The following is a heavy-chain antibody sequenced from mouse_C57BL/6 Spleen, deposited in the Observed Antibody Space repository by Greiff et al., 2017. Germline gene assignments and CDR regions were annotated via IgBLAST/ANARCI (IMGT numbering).Heavy chain of an antibody. Sequence: VQLQQSVAELVRPGASVKLSCTASGFNIKNTYMHWVKQRPEQGLEWIGRIDPANGNTKYAPKFQGKATRTADTSSNTAYLQLSSLTAEDTAIYYGATNYYGSPYFDYWGQGTTLTVSS. J-gene: IGHJ2*01. CDR2: IDPANGNT. D-gene: IGHD1-1*01. V-gene: IGHV14-3*01. CDR3: ATNYYGSPYFDY. CDR1: GFNIKNTY.